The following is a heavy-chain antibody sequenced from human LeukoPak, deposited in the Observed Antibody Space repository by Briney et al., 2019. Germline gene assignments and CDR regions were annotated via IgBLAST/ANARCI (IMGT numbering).Heavy chain of an antibody. D-gene: IGHD3-3*01. CDR3: ARLTDFWSGYYMEGGEY. Sequence: ASVKVSCKASGYTITDYYIHWVRQAPGQGLEWVGWINPNSGDTDYAQKFQGRVTMTRDTSISTAYMELSRLRSDDTAVYYCARLTDFWSGYYMEGGEYWGQGTLVTVSS. J-gene: IGHJ4*02. CDR1: GYTITDYY. V-gene: IGHV1-2*02. CDR2: INPNSGDT.